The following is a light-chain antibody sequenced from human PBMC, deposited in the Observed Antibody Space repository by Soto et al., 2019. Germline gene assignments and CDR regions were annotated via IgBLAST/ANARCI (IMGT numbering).Light chain of an antibody. CDR2: RAS. J-gene: IGKJ5*01. CDR3: QQYEVYPIT. V-gene: IGKV1-5*03. Sequence: DIQMTQSPSTLSASVGDRVTITCRASQSINSWLAWYQQKPGKAPKLLIHRASSLQSGVPSRFSGSGSGTDFTLTISSLQPDDFAAYYCQQYEVYPITFGQGTQLEIK. CDR1: QSINSW.